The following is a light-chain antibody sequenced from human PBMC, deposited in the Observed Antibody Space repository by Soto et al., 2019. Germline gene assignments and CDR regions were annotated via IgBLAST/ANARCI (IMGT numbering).Light chain of an antibody. J-gene: IGLJ1*01. V-gene: IGLV2-18*02. Sequence: QSALTQPASVSGSPGQSITISCTGTSSDVGSYNGVSWYQQPPGTAPKLMIYDVSNRPSGVPDRFSGSKSGNTASLTISGLQAEDEADYYCSSYTSSSTYVFGTGTKVTV. CDR1: SSDVGSYNG. CDR3: SSYTSSSTYV. CDR2: DVS.